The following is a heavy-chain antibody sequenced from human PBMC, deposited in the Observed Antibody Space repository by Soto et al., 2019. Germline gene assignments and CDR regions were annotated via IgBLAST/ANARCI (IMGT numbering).Heavy chain of an antibody. V-gene: IGHV5-10-1*01. CDR1: GYSFTSYW. D-gene: IGHD4-4*01. CDR3: ARQEPTVTIVRERYGMDV. CDR2: IDPSDSYT. Sequence: GESLKISCXGSGYSFTSYWISWVRQMPGKGLEWMGRIDPSDSYTNYSPSFQGHATISADKSISTAYLQWSSLKASDTAMYYCARQEPTVTIVRERYGMDVWGQGTTVTVSS. J-gene: IGHJ6*02.